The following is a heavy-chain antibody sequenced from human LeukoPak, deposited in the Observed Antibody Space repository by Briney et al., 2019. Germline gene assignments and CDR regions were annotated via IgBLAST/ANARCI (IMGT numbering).Heavy chain of an antibody. V-gene: IGHV4-4*02. CDR3: TRNVPYCLDF. Sequence: PSETLSLTCTVSGGSISSGYWWSWVRQPPGKGLEWIGEISHSGSTNYNPSLKSRVTISADESKNQFSLKLNSVTAADTAVYYCTRNVPYCLDFWDQGTPVTVSS. J-gene: IGHJ4*02. D-gene: IGHD2-21*01. CDR1: GGSISSGYW. CDR2: ISHSGST.